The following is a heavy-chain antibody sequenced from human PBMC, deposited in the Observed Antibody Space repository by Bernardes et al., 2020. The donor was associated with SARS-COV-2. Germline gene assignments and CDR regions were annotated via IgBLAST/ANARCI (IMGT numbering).Heavy chain of an antibody. D-gene: IGHD4-17*01. V-gene: IGHV1-2*02. J-gene: IGHJ4*02. Sequence: ASVKVSCKSSGYTFTGYYMYWVRQAPGQGLEWMGWINLNSGVTNYAQKFQGRVTMTRDTSISTAYMELSRLRSDDTAVYYCARDESAPGYGDYEKDEAYYFDYWGQGTMVTVSS. CDR1: GYTFTGYY. CDR3: ARDESAPGYGDYEKDEAYYFDY. CDR2: INLNSGVT.